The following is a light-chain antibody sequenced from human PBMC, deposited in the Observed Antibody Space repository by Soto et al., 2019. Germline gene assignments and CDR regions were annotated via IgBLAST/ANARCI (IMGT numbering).Light chain of an antibody. CDR2: GAS. V-gene: IGKV3-15*01. J-gene: IGKJ4*01. CDR3: QQYSSWVT. Sequence: EIVMTQSPVTLSLSPGDTATLSCRASQTITSNLAWYQQKPGQPPRLLIYGASTRATGTPARFIGSGSGTEFTLTISNLQSEDFAVYYCQQYSSWVTFGGGTQLEI. CDR1: QTITSN.